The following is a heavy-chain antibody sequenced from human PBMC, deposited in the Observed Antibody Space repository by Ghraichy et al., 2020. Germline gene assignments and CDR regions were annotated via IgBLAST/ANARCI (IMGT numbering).Heavy chain of an antibody. J-gene: IGHJ4*02. CDR3: AKRGGIAARPIDY. CDR2: IRYDGSNK. D-gene: IGHD6-6*01. CDR1: GFTFSSYG. Sequence: LSLTCAASGFTFSSYGMHWVRQAPGKGLEWVAFIRYDGSNKYYADSVKGRFTISRDNSKNTLYLQMNSLRAEDTAVYYCAKRGGIAARPIDYWGQGTLVTVSS. V-gene: IGHV3-30*02.